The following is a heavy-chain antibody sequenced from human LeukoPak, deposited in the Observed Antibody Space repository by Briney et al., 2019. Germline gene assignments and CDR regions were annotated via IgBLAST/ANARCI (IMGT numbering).Heavy chain of an antibody. CDR1: GFTFSSYA. Sequence: PGGSLRLSCAASGFTFSSYAMSWVRQAPGKGLEWVSAISGSGGSTYYADSVKGRFTISRDKSKNTLYLQMNSLRAEDTAVYYCAKDMDYYDSSGYFLYFDYWGQGTLVTVSS. J-gene: IGHJ4*02. CDR3: AKDMDYYDSSGYFLYFDY. V-gene: IGHV3-23*01. CDR2: ISGSGGST. D-gene: IGHD3-22*01.